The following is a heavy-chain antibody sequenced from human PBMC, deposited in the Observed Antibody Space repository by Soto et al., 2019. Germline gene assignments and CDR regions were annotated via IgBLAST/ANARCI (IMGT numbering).Heavy chain of an antibody. J-gene: IGHJ4*02. CDR2: ISYDGSNK. D-gene: IGHD5-12*01. CDR1: GFTFSRYA. V-gene: IGHV3-30-3*01. Sequence: PVGSLRLSCAASGFTFSRYAMHWVRQAPGKGLEWVAVISYDGSNKYYADSVKGRFTISRDNSKNTLYLQMNSLRAEDTAVYYCARVDRAWWLQNEYYFDYWGQGTLVTVS. CDR3: ARVDRAWWLQNEYYFDY.